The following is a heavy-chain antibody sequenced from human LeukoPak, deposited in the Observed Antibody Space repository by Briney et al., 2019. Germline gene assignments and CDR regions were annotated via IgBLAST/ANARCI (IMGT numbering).Heavy chain of an antibody. CDR3: ATQAAYYYDSSGPRRYMDV. V-gene: IGHV4-34*01. J-gene: IGHJ6*03. CDR1: GGSFSGYY. CDR2: INHSGST. Sequence: SETLSLTCAVYGGSFSGYYWSWIRQPPGKGLEWIGEINHSGSTNYNPSLKSRVTISVDTSKNQFSLKLSSVTAADAAVYYSATQAAYYYDSSGPRRYMDVWGKGTTVTVSS. D-gene: IGHD3-22*01.